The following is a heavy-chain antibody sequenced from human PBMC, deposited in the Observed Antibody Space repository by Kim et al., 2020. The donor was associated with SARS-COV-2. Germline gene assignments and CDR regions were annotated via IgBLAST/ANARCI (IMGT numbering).Heavy chain of an antibody. CDR3: ARRYYYGSGSYFDWFDP. V-gene: IGHV4-39*01. J-gene: IGHJ5*02. D-gene: IGHD3-10*01. Sequence: LKSRVTISVDTSKNQFSLKLSSVTAADTAVYYCARRYYYGSGSYFDWFDPWGQGTLVTVSS.